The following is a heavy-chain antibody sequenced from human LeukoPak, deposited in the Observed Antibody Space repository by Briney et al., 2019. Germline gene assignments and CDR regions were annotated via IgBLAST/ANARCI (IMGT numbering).Heavy chain of an antibody. V-gene: IGHV3-20*04. Sequence: GGSLRLSCAASGFTFDDYGMSWVRQAPGKGLEWVSGINWNGGSTGYADSVKGRFTISRDNAKNTLYLQMNSLRAEDTAVYYCTRDRQNYYYYYYMDVWGKGTTVTISS. CDR2: INWNGGST. CDR1: GFTFDDYG. CDR3: TRDRQNYYYYYYMDV. J-gene: IGHJ6*03.